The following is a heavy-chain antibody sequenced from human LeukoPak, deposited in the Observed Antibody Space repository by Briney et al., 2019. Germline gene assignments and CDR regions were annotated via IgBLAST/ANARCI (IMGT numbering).Heavy chain of an antibody. V-gene: IGHV5-51*01. D-gene: IGHD1-1*01. J-gene: IGHJ3*02. CDR3: TTGFRGDGQTDDAFDI. Sequence: GESLKISCKASGYSFCDYYLGWVRQTPGKGLEWMGIIWPGDSNSRYSPSFQGQVTFSADKSINSAFLHWSSLGASDTAMYYCTTGFRGDGQTDDAFDIWGQGTMVIVSS. CDR1: GYSFCDYY. CDR2: IWPGDSNS.